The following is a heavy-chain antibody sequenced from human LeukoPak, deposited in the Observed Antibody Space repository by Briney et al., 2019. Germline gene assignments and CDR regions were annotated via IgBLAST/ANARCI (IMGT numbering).Heavy chain of an antibody. J-gene: IGHJ4*02. V-gene: IGHV5-51*01. D-gene: IGHD1-26*01. CDR1: GYSYTNYW. Sequence: GESLKTSCKGSGYSYTNYWIGWVRKMPGKGLEWMGIIYPGDSDTRYSPSFQGQVTISADKSISTTYLQWSSLKASDTAMYYCASLYSGSQNPGWDYWGQGTLVTVSS. CDR3: ASLYSGSQNPGWDY. CDR2: IYPGDSDT.